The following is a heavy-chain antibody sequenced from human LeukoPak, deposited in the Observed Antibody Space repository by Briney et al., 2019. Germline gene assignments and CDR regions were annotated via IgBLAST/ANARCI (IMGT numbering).Heavy chain of an antibody. CDR3: ARTVRYFDF. V-gene: IGHV4-30-2*01. Sequence: SQTLSLTCAVSGGSISSGGYSWSWIRQPPGKGLEWIGYIYHSGSTYYNPSLKSRVTISVDRSKNQFSLKLSSVTAADTAVYYCARTVRYFDFWGQGTLVTVSS. CDR2: IYHSGST. D-gene: IGHD4-17*01. CDR1: GGSISSGGYS. J-gene: IGHJ4*02.